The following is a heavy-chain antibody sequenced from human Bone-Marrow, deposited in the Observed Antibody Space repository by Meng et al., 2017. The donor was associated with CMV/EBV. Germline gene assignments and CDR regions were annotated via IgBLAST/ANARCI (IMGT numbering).Heavy chain of an antibody. J-gene: IGHJ3*02. CDR1: GFTFSSYW. Sequence: GGSLRLSCAASGFTFSSYWMHWVRQAPGKGLEWVSVIYSGGSTYYADSVKGRFTISRDNSKNTLYLQMNSLRAEDTAVYYCARDGGGKGVAFDIWGQGTMVTVSS. V-gene: IGHV3-66*02. D-gene: IGHD3-10*01. CDR3: ARDGGGKGVAFDI. CDR2: IYSGGST.